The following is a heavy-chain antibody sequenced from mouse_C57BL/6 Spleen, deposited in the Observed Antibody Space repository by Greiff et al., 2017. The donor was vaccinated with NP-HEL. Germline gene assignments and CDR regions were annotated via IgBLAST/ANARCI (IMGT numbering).Heavy chain of an antibody. Sequence: QVQLQQSGAELVRPGTSVKVSCKASGYAFTNYLIEWVKQRPGQGLEWIGVINPGSGGTNYNEKFKGKATLTADKSSSTDYMQLSSLASEDSAVYVCARSTTGDYWGQGTTLTVSS. V-gene: IGHV1-54*01. D-gene: IGHD2-1*01. CDR2: INPGSGGT. CDR1: GYAFTNYL. CDR3: ARSTTGDY. J-gene: IGHJ2*01.